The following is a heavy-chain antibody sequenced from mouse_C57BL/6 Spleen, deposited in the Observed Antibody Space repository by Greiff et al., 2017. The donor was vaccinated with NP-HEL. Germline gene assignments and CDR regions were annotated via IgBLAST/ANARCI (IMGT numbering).Heavy chain of an antibody. D-gene: IGHD2-5*01. CDR2: IYPRSGNT. CDR1: GYTFTSYG. Sequence: QVQLKESGAELARPGASVKLSCKASGYTFTSYGISWVKQRTGQGLEWIGEIYPRSGNTYYTEKFKGKATLTADKSSSTAYMELRSLTSEYSAVYFCERLRNYIKDYYAMDYWGQGTSVTVSS. CDR3: ERLRNYIKDYYAMDY. V-gene: IGHV1-81*01. J-gene: IGHJ4*01.